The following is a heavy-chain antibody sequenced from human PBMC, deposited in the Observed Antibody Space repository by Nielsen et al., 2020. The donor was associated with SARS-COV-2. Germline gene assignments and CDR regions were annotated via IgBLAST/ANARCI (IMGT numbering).Heavy chain of an antibody. D-gene: IGHD6-19*01. CDR1: GCTFSSYA. J-gene: IGHJ6*02. Sequence: SVKVSCKASGCTFSSYATSWVRQAPGQGLEWMGGIIPIFGTANYAQKLQGRVTMTTDTSTSTAYMELRSLRSDDTAVYYCARGYSSGWYNYYYYGMDVWGQGTTVTVSS. V-gene: IGHV1-69*05. CDR2: IIPIFGTA. CDR3: ARGYSSGWYNYYYYGMDV.